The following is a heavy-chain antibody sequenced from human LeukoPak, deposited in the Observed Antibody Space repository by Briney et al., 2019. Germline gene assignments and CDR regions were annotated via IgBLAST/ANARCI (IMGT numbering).Heavy chain of an antibody. V-gene: IGHV3-74*01. CDR3: ARLYGGYGDYYFDY. CDR1: GFTFSIYW. CDR2: INSDGSST. Sequence: PGGSLRLSCTASGFTFSIYWMHWVRQAPGKGLVWVSRINSDGSSTSYADSVKGRFTISRDNAKNTLFLQMNSLRAEDTAVYYCARLYGGYGDYYFDYWGQGTLVTVSS. J-gene: IGHJ4*02. D-gene: IGHD4-17*01.